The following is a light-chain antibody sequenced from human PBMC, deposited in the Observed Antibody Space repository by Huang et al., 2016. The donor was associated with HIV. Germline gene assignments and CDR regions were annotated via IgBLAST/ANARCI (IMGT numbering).Light chain of an antibody. CDR2: AAS. CDR3: LQHHGYPRT. J-gene: IGKJ1*01. V-gene: IGKV1-17*03. CDR1: QDISNY. Sequence: DIQLTQSPSAMSASVGDRVSITCRASQDISNYLAWFQQKPGGAPKRLIYAASSLQSGVPSRFSGSRSWTKFTLTISSLQPEDFATYYCLQHHGYPRTFGQGTNV.